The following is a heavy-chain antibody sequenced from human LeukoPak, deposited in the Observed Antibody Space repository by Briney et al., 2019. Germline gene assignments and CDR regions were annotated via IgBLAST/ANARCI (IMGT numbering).Heavy chain of an antibody. V-gene: IGHV3-30*18. Sequence: GGSLGLSCAASGFTFSSSGMPWVRQAPGKGLEWVAVISYDGSHKYYADSVKGRFTISRDNSKNTLYLQMNSLRAEDTAVYYCAKDVGYDSSGYLDYWGQGTLVTVSS. CDR1: GFTFSSSG. CDR3: AKDVGYDSSGYLDY. J-gene: IGHJ4*02. D-gene: IGHD3-22*01. CDR2: ISYDGSHK.